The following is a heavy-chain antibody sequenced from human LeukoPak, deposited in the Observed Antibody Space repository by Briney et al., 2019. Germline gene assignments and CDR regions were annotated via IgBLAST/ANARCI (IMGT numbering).Heavy chain of an antibody. D-gene: IGHD3-22*01. V-gene: IGHV3-33*01. CDR1: GFTFSSYG. CDR2: IWYDGSNK. J-gene: IGHJ4*02. CDR3: ASEGGLGVPSGYQTPLDY. Sequence: PGGSLRLSCAASGFTFSSYGMHWVRQAPGKGLEWVAVIWYDGSNKYYADTVKGRFTISRDNSKNTLYLQMNSLRAEDTAVYYCASEGGLGVPSGYQTPLDYWGQGTLVTVSS.